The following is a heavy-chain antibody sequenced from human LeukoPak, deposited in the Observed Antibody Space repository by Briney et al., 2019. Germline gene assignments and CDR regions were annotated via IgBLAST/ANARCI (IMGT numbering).Heavy chain of an antibody. CDR1: GGSFSGYY. V-gene: IGHV4-34*01. CDR3: VSYSSGWYPIDY. Sequence: PSETLSLTCAVYGGSFSGYYWSWIRQPPGKGLEWIGEINHSGSTNYNPSLKSRVTISVDTSKNQFSLKLSSVTAADTAVYYCVSYSSGWYPIDYWGQGTLVTVSS. CDR2: INHSGST. J-gene: IGHJ4*02. D-gene: IGHD6-19*01.